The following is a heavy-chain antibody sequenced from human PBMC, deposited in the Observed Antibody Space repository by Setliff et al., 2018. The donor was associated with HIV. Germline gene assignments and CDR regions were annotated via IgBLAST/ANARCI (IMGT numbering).Heavy chain of an antibody. D-gene: IGHD6-6*01. CDR3: ARDKFEQFVRGGGGLDI. V-gene: IGHV1-18*01. J-gene: IGHJ3*02. Sequence: ASVKVSCKASGYRFSSYDISWVRQAPGQGLEWMGWISPYNGNTNHAQNFQGRVTMTTATSRSTAYMELRGLRSDDTAVYYCARDKFEQFVRGGGGLDIWGQETMVTVSS. CDR1: GYRFSSYD. CDR2: ISPYNGNT.